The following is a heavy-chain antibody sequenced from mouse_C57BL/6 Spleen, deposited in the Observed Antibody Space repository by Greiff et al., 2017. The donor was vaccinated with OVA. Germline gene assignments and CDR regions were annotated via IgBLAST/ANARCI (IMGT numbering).Heavy chain of an antibody. J-gene: IGHJ4*01. CDR1: GFTFSDYG. Sequence: EVQVVESGGGLVKPGGSLKLSCAASGFTFSDYGMHWVRQAPEKGLEWVAYISSGSSTIYYADTVKGRFTISRDNAKNTLFLQMTSLRSEDTAMYYCARRITTGRGYAMDYWGQGTSVTVSS. CDR3: ARRITTGRGYAMDY. CDR2: ISSGSSTI. D-gene: IGHD1-1*01. V-gene: IGHV5-17*01.